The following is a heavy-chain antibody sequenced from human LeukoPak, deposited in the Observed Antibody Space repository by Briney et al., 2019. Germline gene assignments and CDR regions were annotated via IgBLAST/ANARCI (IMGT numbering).Heavy chain of an antibody. V-gene: IGHV3-7*03. CDR1: GFTFSSYW. Sequence: GGSLRLSCAASGFTFSSYWMNWACQAPGKGLEWVASINHNGNVNYYVDSVKGRFTISRDNAKNSLYLQMSNLRAEDTAVYFCARGGGLDVWGQGATVTVSS. CDR3: ARGGGLDV. J-gene: IGHJ6*02. CDR2: INHNGNVN. D-gene: IGHD3-16*01.